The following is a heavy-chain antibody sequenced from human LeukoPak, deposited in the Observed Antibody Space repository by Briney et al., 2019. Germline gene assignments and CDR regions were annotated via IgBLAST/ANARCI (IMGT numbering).Heavy chain of an antibody. D-gene: IGHD1-14*01. J-gene: IGHJ6*03. V-gene: IGHV3-30*02. Sequence: GGSLRLSCAASGFTFSNYWMHWVRQAPGKGLEWVAFIRYDGSNKYYADSVNGRFVISRDNSKNTVSLYMNSLRAEDTAVYYCAKDVRAGSWGDYYYYYMDVWGKGTTVTISS. CDR3: AKDVRAGSWGDYYYYYMDV. CDR1: GFTFSNYW. CDR2: IRYDGSNK.